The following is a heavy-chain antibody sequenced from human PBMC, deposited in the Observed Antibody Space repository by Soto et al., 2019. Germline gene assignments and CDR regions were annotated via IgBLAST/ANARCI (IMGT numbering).Heavy chain of an antibody. D-gene: IGHD3-10*01. CDR1: GYTFTSYD. J-gene: IGHJ4*02. CDR3: ARGFMVRGVKPFDY. V-gene: IGHV1-8*01. Sequence: ASVKVSCKASGYTFTSYDINWVRQATGQGLEWMGWMNTNSGNTGYAQKFQGRVTMTRNTSISTAYMELSSLRSEDTAVYYCARGFMVRGVKPFDYWGQGTLVTVSS. CDR2: MNTNSGNT.